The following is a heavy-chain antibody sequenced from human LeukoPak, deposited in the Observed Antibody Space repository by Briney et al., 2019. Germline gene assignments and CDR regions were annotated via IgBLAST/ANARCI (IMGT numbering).Heavy chain of an antibody. CDR1: GGSISSFY. D-gene: IGHD3-10*01. CDR2: IFYSGST. V-gene: IGHV4-59*01. Sequence: PSETLSLTCRVSGGSISSFYWSWIRQPPGKGLEWIGYIFYSGSTKYSPSLKSRVTISVDTSKNQFSLNLTSVTAADTAVYYCARASVLLDMDVWGQGTTVTVSS. J-gene: IGHJ6*02. CDR3: ARASVLLDMDV.